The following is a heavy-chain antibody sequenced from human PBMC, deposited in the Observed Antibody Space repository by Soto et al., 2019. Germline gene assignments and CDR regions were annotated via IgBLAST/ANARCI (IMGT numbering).Heavy chain of an antibody. CDR2: ISPYSGSR. V-gene: IGHV1-18*04. CDR1: GYDFERFP. D-gene: IGHD4-17*01. CDR3: AREQYEFGDLYYVYY. Sequence: QFQLVQSGGEVKRPGASVKVSCKASGYDFERFPISWVRQARGQGLEWMGLISPYSGSRYYAEKFQGRVTMTTATSTSTAYMELMSLKSDDTAVYFCAREQYEFGDLYYVYYWGQGTLVTFSS. J-gene: IGHJ4*02.